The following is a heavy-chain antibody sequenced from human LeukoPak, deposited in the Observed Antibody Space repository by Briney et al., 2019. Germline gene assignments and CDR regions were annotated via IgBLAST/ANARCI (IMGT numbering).Heavy chain of an antibody. CDR1: GVTFSYYA. J-gene: IGHJ4*02. CDR3: ARTRGPTATHPDF. V-gene: IGHV3-23*01. Sequence: PGGSLRLSCAASGVTFSYYAMTWLRQAPGKGPEWVSGIYGRGGITYYADSVKGRFTISRDDSKNTLYLHMNSLRAEDSALYYCARTRGPTATHPDFWGQGTLVTVSS. D-gene: IGHD1-14*01. CDR2: IYGRGGIT.